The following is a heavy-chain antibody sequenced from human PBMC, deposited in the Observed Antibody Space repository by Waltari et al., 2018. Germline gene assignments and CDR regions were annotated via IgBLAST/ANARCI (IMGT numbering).Heavy chain of an antibody. V-gene: IGHV3-7*01. J-gene: IGHJ4*02. CDR2: IHKDGSEK. D-gene: IGHD7-27*01. CDR1: GFTFTDDW. Sequence: EVHLVESGGGLVQPGGSLRLSCAASGFTFTDDWMSWVRQALGKGQEWVANIHKDGSEKNYVDYVKGRFTISRDNAKDTVYLQMNSLRADDTAMYYCVRDHWGPDYWGQGTLVTVSS. CDR3: VRDHWGPDY.